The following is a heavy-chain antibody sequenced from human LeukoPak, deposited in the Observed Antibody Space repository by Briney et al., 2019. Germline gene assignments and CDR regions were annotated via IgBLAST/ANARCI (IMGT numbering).Heavy chain of an antibody. CDR2: ISAYNGNT. CDR3: ARAETDYGDYFFDY. V-gene: IGHV1-18*01. Sequence: GASVKVSCKASGYTFTSYGISWVRQAPGQGLEWMGWISAYNGNTNYAQKLQGRVTMTTDTSTSTAYMELRSLRSDDTAVYYCARAETDYGDYFFDYWGQGTLDTVSS. CDR1: GYTFTSYG. D-gene: IGHD4-17*01. J-gene: IGHJ4*02.